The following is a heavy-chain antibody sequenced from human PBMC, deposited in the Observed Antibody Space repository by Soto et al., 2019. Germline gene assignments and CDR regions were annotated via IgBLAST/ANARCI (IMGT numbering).Heavy chain of an antibody. Sequence: ASVKVSCKASGYTFTSYDINWVRQATGQGLEWMGWMNPNSGNTGYAQKFQGRVTMTRDTSMSTAYMELRSLRSDDTAVYYCARDGDTATPVSWFDPWGQGTLVTVSS. CDR2: MNPNSGNT. CDR1: GYTFTSYD. CDR3: ARDGDTATPVSWFDP. V-gene: IGHV1-8*01. D-gene: IGHD5-18*01. J-gene: IGHJ5*02.